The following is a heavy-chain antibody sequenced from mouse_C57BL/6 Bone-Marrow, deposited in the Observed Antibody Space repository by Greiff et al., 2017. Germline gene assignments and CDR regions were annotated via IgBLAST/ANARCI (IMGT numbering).Heavy chain of an antibody. D-gene: IGHD2-10*01. CDR2: INPNYGTT. CDR1: GYSFTDYN. J-gene: IGHJ2*01. CDR3: ARQVLLTDYLDY. V-gene: IGHV1-39*01. Sequence: VHVKQSGPELVKPGASVKISCKASGYSFTDYNMNWVKQSNGKSLEWIGVINPNYGTTSYNQKFKGKATLTVDQSSSTAYMQLNSLTSEDSAVYYCARQVLLTDYLDYWGQGTTLTVSS.